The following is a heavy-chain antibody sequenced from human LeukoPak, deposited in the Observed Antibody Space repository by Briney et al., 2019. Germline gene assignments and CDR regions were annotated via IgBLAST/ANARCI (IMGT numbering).Heavy chain of an antibody. J-gene: IGHJ6*02. CDR2: IYYSGST. CDR1: GGSISSSSYC. CDR3: ARDRYRVWYYYGMDV. V-gene: IGHV4-39*07. Sequence: PSETLSLTCTVSGGSISSSSYCWGWIRQPPGKGLEWIGSIYYSGSTYYNPSLKSRVTISVDTSKNQFSLKLSSVTAADTAVYYCARDRYRVWYYYGMDVWGQGTTVTVSS. D-gene: IGHD5/OR15-5a*01.